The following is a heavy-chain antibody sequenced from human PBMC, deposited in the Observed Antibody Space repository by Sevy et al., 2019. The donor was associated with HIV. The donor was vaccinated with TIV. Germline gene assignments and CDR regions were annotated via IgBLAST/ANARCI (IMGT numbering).Heavy chain of an antibody. D-gene: IGHD4-17*01. CDR3: ARHPYGDYVGYFDP. CDR2: MYYSGIT. Sequence: SETLSLTCTVSGCSISSSGYYWGWIRQPPGMGLEWLGSMYYSGITYYNPSLKSRVTISVDTSKNQFSLKMNSVTAADTAVYYCARHPYGDYVGYFDPWGQGTLVTVSS. CDR1: GCSISSSGYY. V-gene: IGHV4-39*01. J-gene: IGHJ5*02.